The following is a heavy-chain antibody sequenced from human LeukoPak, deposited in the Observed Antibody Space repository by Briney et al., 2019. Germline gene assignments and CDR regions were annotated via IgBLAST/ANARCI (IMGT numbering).Heavy chain of an antibody. Sequence: ASVTVSCKVSGYTLTELSMHWVRQAPGKGLEWMGGFDPEDGETIYAQKFQGRVTMTEDTSTDTAYMELSSLRSEDTAVYYCATPSYDSSDYYYYFDYWGQGTLVTVSS. CDR3: ATPSYDSSDYYYYFDY. CDR1: GYTLTELS. D-gene: IGHD3-22*01. CDR2: FDPEDGET. J-gene: IGHJ4*02. V-gene: IGHV1-24*01.